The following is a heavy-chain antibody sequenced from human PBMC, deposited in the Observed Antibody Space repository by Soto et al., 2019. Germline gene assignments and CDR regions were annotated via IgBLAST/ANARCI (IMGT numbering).Heavy chain of an antibody. V-gene: IGHV1-46*01. J-gene: IGHJ6*02. CDR2: INPSGGDT. CDR1: GYTFTNYY. Sequence: QVQLVQSGAEVKKPGASVKVSCKASGYTFTNYYAHWVRQAPGQGLEWMGTINPSGGDTTYAQRFQGRVTMTTDTSTSTVYMELSSLKFEDTAVYFCARGGITYGSHEFWSGYGSRMDVWGHGSTVTVSS. D-gene: IGHD3-3*01. CDR3: ARGGITYGSHEFWSGYGSRMDV.